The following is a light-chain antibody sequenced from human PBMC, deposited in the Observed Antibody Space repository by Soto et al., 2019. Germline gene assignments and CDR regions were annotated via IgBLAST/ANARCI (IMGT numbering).Light chain of an antibody. V-gene: IGLV1-40*01. Sequence: QSVLTQPPSVSGAPGQRVTISCTGSSCNIGAGYNVHWYQQLPGTAPKLIIYDNSNRPSGVPDRFSGSKSGNSASLAITGLQDEDEDDYYCQYYYSSMSGWVFGGGTKLTVL. CDR1: SCNIGAGYN. CDR3: QYYYSSMSGWV. J-gene: IGLJ3*02. CDR2: DNS.